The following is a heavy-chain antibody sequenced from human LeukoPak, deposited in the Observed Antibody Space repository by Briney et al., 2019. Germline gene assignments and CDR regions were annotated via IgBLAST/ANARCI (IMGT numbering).Heavy chain of an antibody. CDR2: IFASGST. CDR3: ARGAGYSREVNYYHHMDV. Sequence: SETLSLTCTVSGGSISTNYWSWIRQPAGKGLEWIGRIFASGSTNYNPSLKSRVTMSVDTSKNQFSLKLTSVTAADTAVYYCARGAGYSREVNYYHHMDVWGKGTTVTVSS. V-gene: IGHV4-4*07. CDR1: GGSISTNY. J-gene: IGHJ6*03. D-gene: IGHD5-12*01.